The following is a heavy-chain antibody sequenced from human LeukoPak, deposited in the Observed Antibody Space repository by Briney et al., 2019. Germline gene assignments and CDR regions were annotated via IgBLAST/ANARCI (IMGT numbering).Heavy chain of an antibody. CDR2: IKQDGSEK. V-gene: IGHV3-7*01. CDR1: GFTFSSYW. CDR3: ARFGNSPVRDLPDAFDI. D-gene: IGHD4-23*01. Sequence: PGGSLRLSCAASGFTFSSYWMSWVRQAPGKGLEWVANIKQDGSEKYYVDSVKGRFTISRDNAKNSLYLQMNSLRAEDTAVYYCARFGNSPVRDLPDAFDIWGQGTIVTVSS. J-gene: IGHJ3*02.